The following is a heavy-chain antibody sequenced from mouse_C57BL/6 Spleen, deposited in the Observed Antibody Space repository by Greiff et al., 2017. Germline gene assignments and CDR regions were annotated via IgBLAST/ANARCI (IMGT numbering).Heavy chain of an antibody. CDR2: IWSGGST. V-gene: IGHV2-2*01. CDR1: GFSLTSYG. Sequence: QVQLQQSGPGLVQPSQSLSITCTVSGFSLTSYGVHWVRQSPGKGLEWLGVIWSGGSTNFHAAFISRLSISKDNSKGQVFFKMKSLQAGDTAIYYCARNRDYYSNLDYWGQGTTLTVSS. CDR3: ARNRDYYSNLDY. J-gene: IGHJ2*01. D-gene: IGHD2-5*01.